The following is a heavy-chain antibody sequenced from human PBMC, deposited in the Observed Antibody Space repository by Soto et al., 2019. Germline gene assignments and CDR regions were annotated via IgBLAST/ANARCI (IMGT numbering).Heavy chain of an antibody. Sequence: QLQLQESGSRLVKPSQTLSLTCAVSGDSISSGAYSWSWIRQPPGKGLEWVEYSYHSGGTSYNPSLKSRVTTSLGRSKNHFSLQLSSVTAADTAVYYGASLRFLEGYSFDYWRQGTLVTFSS. J-gene: IGHJ4*02. V-gene: IGHV4-30-2*01. CDR1: GDSISSGAYS. CDR3: ASLRFLEGYSFDY. CDR2: SYHSGGT. D-gene: IGHD3-3*01.